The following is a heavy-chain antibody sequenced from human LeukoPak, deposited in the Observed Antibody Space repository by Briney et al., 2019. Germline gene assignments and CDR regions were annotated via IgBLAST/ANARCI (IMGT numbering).Heavy chain of an antibody. V-gene: IGHV3-30*09. CDR1: GFTFNSYA. D-gene: IGHD3-10*01. CDR3: AREGGSPYFDY. J-gene: IGHJ4*02. Sequence: GGSLRLSCAASGFTFNSYAMSWVRQAPGKGLEWVAVISYDGSNKYYADSVKGRFAISRDNSKNTLYLQMNSLRAEDTAVYYCAREGGSPYFDYWGQGTLVTVSS. CDR2: ISYDGSNK.